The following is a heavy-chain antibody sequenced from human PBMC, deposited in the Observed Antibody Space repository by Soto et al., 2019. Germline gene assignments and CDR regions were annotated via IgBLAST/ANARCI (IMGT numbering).Heavy chain of an antibody. J-gene: IGHJ6*03. D-gene: IGHD2-2*01. V-gene: IGHV4-59*08. CDR1: GGSISSYY. CDR2: IYYSGST. Sequence: QVQLQESGPGLVKPSETLSHTCTVSGGSISSYYWSWIRQPPGKGLEWIGYIYYSGSTNYNPSLKSRVTISVDTSKNQFSLKLSSVTAADTAVYYCARLLPAARGYYYYYMDVWGKGTTVTVSS. CDR3: ARLLPAARGYYYYYMDV.